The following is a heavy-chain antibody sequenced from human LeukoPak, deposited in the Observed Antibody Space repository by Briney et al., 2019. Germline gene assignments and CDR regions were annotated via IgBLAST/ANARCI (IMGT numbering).Heavy chain of an antibody. V-gene: IGHV3-48*03. CDR3: AKAHPPGIAAAGSPFDY. D-gene: IGHD6-13*01. CDR1: GFTFSSYE. Sequence: GGSLRLSCAASGFTFSSYEMNWVRQAPGKGLEWVSFISTSDTIIYYADSVKGRFTISRDNAKNSLYLQMNSLRAEDTAVYYCAKAHPPGIAAAGSPFDYWGQGTLVTVSS. CDR2: ISTSDTII. J-gene: IGHJ4*02.